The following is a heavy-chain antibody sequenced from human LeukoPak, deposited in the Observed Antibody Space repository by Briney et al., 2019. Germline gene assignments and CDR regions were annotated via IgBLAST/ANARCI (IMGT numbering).Heavy chain of an antibody. V-gene: IGHV3-48*03. J-gene: IGHJ4*02. CDR1: GFTFSSYE. CDR2: ISTSGSTI. Sequence: GGSLRLSCAASGFTFSSYEMNWVRLAPGKGLEWVSYISTSGSTISYADSVKGRFTISRDNAKNSLYLQMNSLRAEDTAVYYCARVGARFDYWGQGTLVTVSS. D-gene: IGHD1-26*01. CDR3: ARVGARFDY.